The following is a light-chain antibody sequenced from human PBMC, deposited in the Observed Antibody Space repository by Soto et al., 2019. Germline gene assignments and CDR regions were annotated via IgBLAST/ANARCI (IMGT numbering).Light chain of an antibody. CDR1: QGISTY. V-gene: IGKV1-39*01. CDR2: AAS. J-gene: IGKJ1*01. Sequence: DIQMTQSPSSLSGSVGYRVTITFRASQGISTYLNWYQQKPGKAPKLLIYAASSLQSGVPSRFSGSESETDFTLTISSLQPEDFANYSCQQSYSTTWTFGQGTKVDI. CDR3: QQSYSTTWT.